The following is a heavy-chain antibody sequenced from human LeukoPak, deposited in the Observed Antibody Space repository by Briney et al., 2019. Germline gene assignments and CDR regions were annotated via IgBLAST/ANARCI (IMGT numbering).Heavy chain of an antibody. V-gene: IGHV4-59*01. CDR1: GGSFSGYY. CDR3: ARDSLGIDY. D-gene: IGHD1-26*01. CDR2: IYYSGST. J-gene: IGHJ4*02. Sequence: PSETLSLTCAVYGGSFSGYYWSWIRQPPGKELEWVGYIYYSGSTNYNPSLKSRVTISVDTSKNQFSLKLSSVTAADTAVYYCARDSLGIDYWGQGTLVTVSS.